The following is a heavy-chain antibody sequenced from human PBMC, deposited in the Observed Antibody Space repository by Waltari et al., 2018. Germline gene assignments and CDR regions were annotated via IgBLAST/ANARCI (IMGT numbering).Heavy chain of an antibody. CDR1: GGTFSSYA. Sequence: QVQLVQSGAEVKKPGSSVKVSCKASGGTFSSYAISWVRQAPGQGLEWMGVINPILGIANYAMKFQRRVTITADESTSTAYMELSSLRSEDTAVYYCASSYNEKVYYYMDVWGKGTTVTVSS. J-gene: IGHJ6*03. D-gene: IGHD1-1*01. CDR2: INPILGIA. CDR3: ASSYNEKVYYYMDV. V-gene: IGHV1-69*04.